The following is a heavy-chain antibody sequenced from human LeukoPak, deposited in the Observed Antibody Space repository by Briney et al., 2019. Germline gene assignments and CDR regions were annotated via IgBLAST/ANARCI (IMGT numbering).Heavy chain of an antibody. D-gene: IGHD5-12*01. Sequence: SVKVSCKASGGTFSSYAISWVRQAPGQGLEWMGGIIPIFGTANYAQKFQGRVTITADESTSTAYMELSSLRSEGTAVYYCARGAGYSGYDRSGEFDYWGQGTLVTVSS. CDR2: IIPIFGTA. J-gene: IGHJ4*02. CDR1: GGTFSSYA. CDR3: ARGAGYSGYDRSGEFDY. V-gene: IGHV1-69*01.